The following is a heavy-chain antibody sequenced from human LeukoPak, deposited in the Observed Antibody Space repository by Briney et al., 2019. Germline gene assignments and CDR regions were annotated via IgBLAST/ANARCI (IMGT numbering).Heavy chain of an antibody. D-gene: IGHD2-2*01. CDR1: GGSFSGYY. Sequence: SETLSLTCAVYGGSFSGYYWSWIRQPPGKGLEWIGEINHSGSTNYNPSLKSRVTISVDTSKNQFSLKLSSVTAADTAVYYCARRGEYQLLLLGFDPWGQGTLVTVSS. CDR3: ARRGEYQLLLLGFDP. CDR2: INHSGST. J-gene: IGHJ5*02. V-gene: IGHV4-34*01.